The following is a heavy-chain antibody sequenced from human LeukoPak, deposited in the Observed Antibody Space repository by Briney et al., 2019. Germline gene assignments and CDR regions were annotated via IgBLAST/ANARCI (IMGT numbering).Heavy chain of an antibody. CDR2: IYYSGST. CDR3: ASIAARRGYYFDY. J-gene: IGHJ4*02. Sequence: SETLSLTCTVSGGSISSSSYEWGWIRQPPGKGLEWIGSIYYSGSTYYNPSLKSRVTISVDTSKNQFSLKLSSVTAADTAVYYCASIAARRGYYFDYWGQGTLVTVSS. CDR1: GGSISSSSYE. V-gene: IGHV4-39*01. D-gene: IGHD6-6*01.